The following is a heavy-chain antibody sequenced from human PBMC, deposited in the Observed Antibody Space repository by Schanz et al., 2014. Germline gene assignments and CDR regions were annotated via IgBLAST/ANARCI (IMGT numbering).Heavy chain of an antibody. V-gene: IGHV1-18*04. J-gene: IGHJ5*02. CDR1: GNIFTNYY. Sequence: QLQLVQSGAEVKRPGASAKVTCKASGNIFTNYYIHWVRQAPGQGLEWMGWISDYNGNTNYAQKLQGRVTMTTDTSTSTAYMELRSLRSDDTAVYYCARGSPPYCTSTSCYLEPWGQGTLVTVSS. CDR2: ISDYNGNT. CDR3: ARGSPPYCTSTSCYLEP. D-gene: IGHD2-2*01.